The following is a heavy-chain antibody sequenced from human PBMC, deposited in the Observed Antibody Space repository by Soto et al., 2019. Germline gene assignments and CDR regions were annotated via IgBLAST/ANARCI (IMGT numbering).Heavy chain of an antibody. CDR2: ISGKGVEK. J-gene: IGHJ5*01. Sequence: EVQLLESGGVLVQPGGSLTLSCTASGLTFSSYGMSWVRQAPGKGLEWVSDISGKGVEKHHADSVKGRFTISRDNSKNTLHLQMNSLRPDDTAIYYCVKALAAVGENWFDSWGQGSLVTVSS. CDR1: GLTFSSYG. V-gene: IGHV3-23*01. D-gene: IGHD2-21*01. CDR3: VKALAAVGENWFDS.